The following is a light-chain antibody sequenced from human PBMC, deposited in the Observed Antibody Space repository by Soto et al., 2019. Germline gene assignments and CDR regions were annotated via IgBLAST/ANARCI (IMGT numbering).Light chain of an antibody. Sequence: QSALTQPASVSGSPGQSITISCIGSSRDFGNYNFVSWYQQHPGKAPKVIISEVSKRPSGVSDRFSGSKSGNTASLTISGLQAEDEADYYCCSYAGRFTWVFGGGTKLTVL. V-gene: IGLV2-23*02. CDR3: CSYAGRFTWV. CDR2: EVS. CDR1: SRDFGNYNF. J-gene: IGLJ3*02.